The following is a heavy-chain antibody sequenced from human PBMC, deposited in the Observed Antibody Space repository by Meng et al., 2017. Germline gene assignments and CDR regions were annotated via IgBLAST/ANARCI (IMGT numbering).Heavy chain of an antibody. V-gene: IGHV3-74*01. CDR1: GFSFSSHW. J-gene: IGHJ4*02. D-gene: IGHD3-22*01. CDR3: ARASDNYFDSSGYSWDY. CDR2: ISSDWSTT. Sequence: GESLKISCAASGFSFSSHWMHWIRQAPGKGLVWVSRISSDWSTTPYADSVKGRFTISRDDAKNTLYLQMNSLRAEDTAVYYCARASDNYFDSSGYSWDYWGQGTLVTVSS.